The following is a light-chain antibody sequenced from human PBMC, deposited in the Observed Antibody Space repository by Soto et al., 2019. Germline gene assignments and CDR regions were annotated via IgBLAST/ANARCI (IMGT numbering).Light chain of an antibody. CDR1: NIGSKN. J-gene: IGLJ3*02. V-gene: IGLV3-9*01. CDR2: RDS. CDR3: QVWDSSTGV. Sequence: SYELTQPLSVSVALGQTARITCGGNNIGSKNVHWYQQKPGQAPVLVIYRDSNRPSGIPERFSGSNSGNTATLTISRAQAGDGADYYCQVWDSSTGVFGGGTKLTVL.